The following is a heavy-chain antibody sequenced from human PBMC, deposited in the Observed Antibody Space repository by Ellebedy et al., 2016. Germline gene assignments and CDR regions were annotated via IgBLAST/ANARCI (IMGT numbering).Heavy chain of an antibody. D-gene: IGHD3-10*01. Sequence: GGSLRLXXAASGFTFADYAMHWVRQAPGKGLEWVSGISWNSGSIGYADSVKGRFTISRDNAKNSLYLQMNSLRAEDTALYYCSRGSSSIRGNYYYYYMDVWGKGTTVTVSS. CDR2: ISWNSGSI. J-gene: IGHJ6*03. CDR3: SRGSSSIRGNYYYYYMDV. CDR1: GFTFADYA. V-gene: IGHV3-9*01.